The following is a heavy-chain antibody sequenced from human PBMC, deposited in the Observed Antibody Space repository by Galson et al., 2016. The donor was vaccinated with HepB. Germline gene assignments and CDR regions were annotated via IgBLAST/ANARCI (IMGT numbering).Heavy chain of an antibody. CDR1: GYTFTNYD. J-gene: IGHJ5*02. D-gene: IGHD4-23*01. V-gene: IGHV1-8*01. CDR2: MSPNSGNT. CDR3: ARDYGGNSGWFDP. Sequence: SVKVSCKASGYTFTNYDINWVRQATGQGLEWLGWMSPNSGNTGYAQNFQDRVTLTRDTSTSTAYMELSSLRSDDTAVYYCARDYGGNSGWFDPWGQGTLVTVSS.